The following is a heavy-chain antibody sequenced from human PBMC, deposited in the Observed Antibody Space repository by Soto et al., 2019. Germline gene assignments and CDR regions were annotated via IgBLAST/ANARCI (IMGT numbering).Heavy chain of an antibody. V-gene: IGHV3-11*01. D-gene: IGHD6-13*01. CDR2: ISDSGSSI. Sequence: HVQLVESGGGLVKPGGSLRLSCAASGFTFKNHYMTWIRQAPGKGLEWVSYISDSGSSIYYADSVKGRFTISRDNAKNSLLLEMNSLRGEDTAVYYCARQYSSMLDLWGQGTLVTVSS. J-gene: IGHJ4*02. CDR1: GFTFKNHY. CDR3: ARQYSSMLDL.